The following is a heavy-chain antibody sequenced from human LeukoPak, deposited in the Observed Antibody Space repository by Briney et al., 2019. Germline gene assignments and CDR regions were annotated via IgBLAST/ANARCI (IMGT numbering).Heavy chain of an antibody. CDR3: ERGGLRYFDWLSV. V-gene: IGHV4-34*01. J-gene: IGHJ4*02. Sequence: SETLSLTCAVYGGSFSGYYWSWIRHPPGQGLEWFGEINRSGSNNYNPSVKSRVTISVDTSKNQFYLTLSSVTAADTAVYYCERGGLRYFDWLSVWGRGTLVTVSS. CDR2: INRSGSN. CDR1: GGSFSGYY. D-gene: IGHD3-9*01.